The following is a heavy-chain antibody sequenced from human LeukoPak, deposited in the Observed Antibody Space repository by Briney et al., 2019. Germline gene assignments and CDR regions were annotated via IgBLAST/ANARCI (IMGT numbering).Heavy chain of an antibody. CDR2: IYSGGNT. V-gene: IGHV3-53*04. J-gene: IGHJ6*02. CDR1: GFTVSTNY. CDR3: ARGYCGGDCYSNYYGMDV. Sequence: GGSLSLSCAASGFTVSTNYMSWVRQAPGKGLEWVSVIYSGGNTYYADSVQGRFTISRHNSKNTLHLQMHSLRVEDTAVYYCARGYCGGDCYSNYYGMDVWGQGTTVIVSS. D-gene: IGHD2-21*02.